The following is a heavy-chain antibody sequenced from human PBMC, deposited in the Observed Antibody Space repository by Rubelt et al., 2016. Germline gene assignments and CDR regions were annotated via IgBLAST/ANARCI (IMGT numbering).Heavy chain of an antibody. CDR3: ARGLKSSGWYYFDY. CDR2: IYYSGST. Sequence: QVQLQESGPGLVKPSQTLSLTCTVSGGSISSSSYYWSWIRQHPGKGLEWIGYIYYSGSTYYNPSLKSRVTISVDTSKNQFSLKLSSVAAADTAVYYCARGLKSSGWYYFDYWGQGTLVTVSS. D-gene: IGHD6-19*01. V-gene: IGHV4-31*03. J-gene: IGHJ4*02. CDR1: GGSISSSSYY.